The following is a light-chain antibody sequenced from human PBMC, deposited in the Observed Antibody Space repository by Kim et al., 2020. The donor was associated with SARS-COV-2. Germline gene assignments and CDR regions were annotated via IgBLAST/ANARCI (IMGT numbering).Light chain of an antibody. J-gene: IGKJ2*01. V-gene: IGKV3-11*01. CDR3: QQRSNWPPYT. CDR2: DAS. CDR1: QSVSSY. Sequence: EIVLTQSQATLSLSPGERATLSCRASQSVSSYLAWYQQKPGQAPRLLIYDASNRATGIPARFSGSGSGTDFTLTISSLEPEDFAVYYGQQRSNWPPYTFGQGTKLEI.